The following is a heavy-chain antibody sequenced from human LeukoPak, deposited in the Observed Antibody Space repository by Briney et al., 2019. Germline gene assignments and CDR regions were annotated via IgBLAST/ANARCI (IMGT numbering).Heavy chain of an antibody. CDR1: GFTFSSYA. D-gene: IGHD2-2*01. J-gene: IGHJ4*02. CDR3: ARDMEGYCSSTSCYGAGY. CDR2: ISYDGSNK. V-gene: IGHV3-30-3*01. Sequence: GGSLRLSCAASGFTFSSYAMHWVRQAPGKGLEWVAVISYDGSNKYYADSVKGRFTISRDNSKNTLYLQMNSLRAEDTAVYYCARDMEGYCSSTSCYGAGYWGQGTLVTVSS.